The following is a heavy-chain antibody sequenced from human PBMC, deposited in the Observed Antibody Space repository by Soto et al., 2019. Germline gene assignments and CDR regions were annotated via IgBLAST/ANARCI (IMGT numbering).Heavy chain of an antibody. CDR1: GGSISSGGYY. D-gene: IGHD3-10*01. CDR2: IYYSGST. V-gene: IGHV4-31*03. CDR3: ARGSEGYGMDV. Sequence: SETLSLTCTVSGGSISSGGYYWSWIRQHPGKGLEWIGYIYYSGSTYYNPSLKSRVTISVDTSKNQFSLKLSSVTAADTAVYYCARGSEGYGMDVWGQGTTVTVSS. J-gene: IGHJ6*02.